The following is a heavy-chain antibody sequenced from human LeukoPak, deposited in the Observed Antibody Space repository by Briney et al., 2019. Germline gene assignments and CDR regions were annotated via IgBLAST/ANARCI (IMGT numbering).Heavy chain of an antibody. V-gene: IGHV3-48*03. Sequence: PGGSLRLSCAASGFTFSSYEMNWVRQAPGKGLEWVSYISSSGSTIYYADSVKGRFTISRDNAKNSLYLQMNSLRAEDTAVYYCARNSGSYGYYMDVWGKGTTVTISS. CDR2: ISSSGSTI. D-gene: IGHD1-26*01. J-gene: IGHJ6*03. CDR3: ARNSGSYGYYMDV. CDR1: GFTFSSYE.